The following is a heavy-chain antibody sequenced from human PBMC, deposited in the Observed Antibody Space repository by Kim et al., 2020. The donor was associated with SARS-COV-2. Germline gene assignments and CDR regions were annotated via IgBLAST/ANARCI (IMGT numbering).Heavy chain of an antibody. Sequence: GGSLRLSCAASGFTFSSYWMHWVRQAPGKGLVWVSRINSDGSSTSYADSVKGRFTISRDNAKNTLYLQMNSLRAEDTAVYYCARAGAVAGDFDYWGQGTLVTVSS. D-gene: IGHD6-19*01. J-gene: IGHJ4*02. V-gene: IGHV3-74*01. CDR2: INSDGSST. CDR1: GFTFSSYW. CDR3: ARAGAVAGDFDY.